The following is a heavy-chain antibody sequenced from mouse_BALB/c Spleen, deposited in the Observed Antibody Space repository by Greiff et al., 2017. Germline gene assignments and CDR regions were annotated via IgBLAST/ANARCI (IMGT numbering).Heavy chain of an antibody. CDR2: IWSGGST. CDR3: ARKGYRYDGSYAMDY. CDR1: GFSLTSYG. V-gene: IGHV2-2*02. Sequence: VKLMESGPGLVQPSQSLSITCTVSGFSLTSYGVHWVRQSPGKGLEWLGVIWSGGSTDYNAAFISRLSISKDNSKSQVFFKMNSLQANDTAIYYCARKGYRYDGSYAMDYWGQGTSVTVSS. D-gene: IGHD2-14*01. J-gene: IGHJ4*01.